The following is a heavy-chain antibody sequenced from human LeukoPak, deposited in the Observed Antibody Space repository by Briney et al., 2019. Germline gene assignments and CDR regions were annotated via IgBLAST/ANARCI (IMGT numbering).Heavy chain of an antibody. J-gene: IGHJ5*02. V-gene: IGHV1-69*13. CDR2: VIPIFGTA. CDR3: ARAYSSSWPFDP. CDR1: GGTFSSYA. Sequence: ASVKVSCKASGGTFSSYAISWVRQAPGQGLEWMGGVIPIFGTANYAQKFQGRVTITADESTSTAYMELSSLRSEDTAVYYCARAYSSSWPFDPWGQGTLVTVSS. D-gene: IGHD6-13*01.